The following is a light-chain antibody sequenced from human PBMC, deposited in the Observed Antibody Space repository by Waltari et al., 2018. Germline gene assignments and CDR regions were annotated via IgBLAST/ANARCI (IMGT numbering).Light chain of an antibody. V-gene: IGKV1-12*01. CDR3: QQAHTFPYT. CDR1: QGVTTW. J-gene: IGKJ2*01. Sequence: DIQMTQSPSSVSASVGDRVTITCRASQGVTTWLAWYQQKPGKAPKLLIYAVSRLQSGVQSRFTGTGSGTDFTLTISSLQPEDFATYYCQQAHTFPYTFGQGTKLEIK. CDR2: AVS.